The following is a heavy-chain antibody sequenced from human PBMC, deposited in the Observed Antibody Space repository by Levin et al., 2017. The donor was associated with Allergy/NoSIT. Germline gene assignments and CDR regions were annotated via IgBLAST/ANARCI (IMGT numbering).Heavy chain of an antibody. V-gene: IGHV3-74*01. D-gene: IGHD2-21*02. Sequence: PGGSLRLSCAASGFTFTTSWMHWVRQAPGKGLVWVARITPDGSGANYAGSLQGRFAISRVNAMNTVYLQINSLTVDDTAVYFCARVAVATAGIDSWGQGTLVTVSS. J-gene: IGHJ4*02. CDR3: ARVAVATAGIDS. CDR2: ITPDGSGA. CDR1: GFTFTTSW.